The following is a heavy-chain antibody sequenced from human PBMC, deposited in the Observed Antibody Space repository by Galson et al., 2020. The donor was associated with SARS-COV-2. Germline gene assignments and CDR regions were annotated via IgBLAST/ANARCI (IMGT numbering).Heavy chain of an antibody. CDR1: GFTFDDYA. D-gene: IGHD4-4*01. J-gene: IGHJ4*02. CDR3: AKDLQGDYSNY. CDR2: ISWNSGSI. V-gene: IGHV3-9*01. Sequence: GGSLRLSCAASGFTFDDYAMHWVRQAPGKGLEWVSGISWNSGSIGYADSVKGRFTISRDNAKNSLYLQMNSLRAEDTALYYCAKDLQGDYSNYWGQGTLVTVSS.